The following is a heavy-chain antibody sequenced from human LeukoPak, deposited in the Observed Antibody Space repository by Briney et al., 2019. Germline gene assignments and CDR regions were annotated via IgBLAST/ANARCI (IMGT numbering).Heavy chain of an antibody. CDR2: IYTSGST. D-gene: IGHD1-26*01. J-gene: IGHJ4*02. V-gene: IGHV4-61*02. Sequence: PSETLSLTCTASGGSISSGSYYWSWLRQPAGTGREWLGRIYTSGSTNYNPSLKSRVTITVDTSKNQFSLKLSSVTAADTAVYYCARDAVGATTKGFDYWGQGTLVTVSS. CDR1: GGSISSGSYY. CDR3: ARDAVGATTKGFDY.